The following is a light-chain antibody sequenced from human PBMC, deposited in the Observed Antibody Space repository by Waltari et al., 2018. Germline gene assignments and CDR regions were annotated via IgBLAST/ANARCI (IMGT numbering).Light chain of an antibody. CDR2: WAS. Sequence: DILMTQSPDSLAVSLGERATINCESSQSVLYSSNNKNYLTWYQQKPGHPPKLLIYWASTLDTGVPDRFSGSGSGTDFTLSISSLQAEDVAFYYCQQYYTTPWTFGQGTKVEIK. V-gene: IGKV4-1*01. J-gene: IGKJ1*01. CDR1: QSVLYSSNNKNY. CDR3: QQYYTTPWT.